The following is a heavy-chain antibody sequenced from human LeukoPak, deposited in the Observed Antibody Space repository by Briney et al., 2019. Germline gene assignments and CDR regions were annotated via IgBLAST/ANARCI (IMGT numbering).Heavy chain of an antibody. Sequence: SETLSLTCAVSGYSISSGYYWGWIRQPPGKGLEWIGNIYHSGSPYYNPSLKSRVTISVGTSKNQFSLKVSSVTVADTAVYYCARAQRSYDSSGYLRPYAFDIWGQGTMVTVSS. CDR1: GYSISSGYY. CDR3: ARAQRSYDSSGYLRPYAFDI. V-gene: IGHV4-38-2*01. J-gene: IGHJ3*02. D-gene: IGHD3-22*01. CDR2: IYHSGSP.